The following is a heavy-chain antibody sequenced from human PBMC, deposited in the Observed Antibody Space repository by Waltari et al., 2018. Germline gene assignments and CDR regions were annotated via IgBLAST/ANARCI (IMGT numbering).Heavy chain of an antibody. D-gene: IGHD3-10*01. V-gene: IGHV4-34*01. Sequence: QVQLQQWGAGLLKPSETLSLTCAVYGGSFSGYYWSWIRQPPGKGLEWIGEINQSGSTNYNPSLKSRVTISVDTSKTQFSLNLSAVTAADTAVYYCARGLWFRYWGQGTLVTVSS. J-gene: IGHJ4*02. CDR3: ARGLWFRY. CDR1: GGSFSGYY. CDR2: INQSGST.